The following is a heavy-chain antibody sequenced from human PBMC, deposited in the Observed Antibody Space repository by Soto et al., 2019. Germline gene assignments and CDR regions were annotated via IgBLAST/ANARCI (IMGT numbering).Heavy chain of an antibody. CDR2: IYYSGST. V-gene: IGHV4-59*08. Sequence: PSETLSLTCTVSGGSISSYYWSWIRQPPGKGLEWIGYIYYSGSTNYNPSLKSRVTISVDTSKNQFSLKLSSVTAADTAVYCCARRRIAAAGNYFDYWGQGTLVTVSS. CDR1: GGSISSYY. J-gene: IGHJ4*02. D-gene: IGHD6-13*01. CDR3: ARRRIAAAGNYFDY.